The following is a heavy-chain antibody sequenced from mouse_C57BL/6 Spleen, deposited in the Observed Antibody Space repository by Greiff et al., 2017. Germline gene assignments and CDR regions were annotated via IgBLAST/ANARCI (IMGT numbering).Heavy chain of an antibody. CDR1: GYTFTSYW. D-gene: IGHD1-1*01. J-gene: IGHJ2*01. V-gene: IGHV1-52*01. CDR3: ARSGGTTVPLDY. CDR2: IDPSDSET. Sequence: QVQLQQPGAELVRPGSSVKLSCKASGYTFTSYWMHWVKQRPIQGLEWIGNIDPSDSETHYNQKFKDKATLTVDKSSSTAYMQLSSLTSEDSAVYYCARSGGTTVPLDYWGQGTTLPVSS.